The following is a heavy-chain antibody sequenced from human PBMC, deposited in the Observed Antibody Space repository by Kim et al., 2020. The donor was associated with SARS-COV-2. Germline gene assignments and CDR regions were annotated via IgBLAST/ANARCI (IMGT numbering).Heavy chain of an antibody. D-gene: IGHD5-12*01. V-gene: IGHV3-23*01. Sequence: GGSLRLSCAASGFTFSSYAMSWVRQAPGKGLEWVSAISGSGGSTYYADSVKGRFTISRDNSKNTLYLQMNSLRAEDTAVYYCAKDSYRGSRWLQSPSFDYWGQGTLVTVSS. CDR3: AKDSYRGSRWLQSPSFDY. CDR2: ISGSGGST. CDR1: GFTFSSYA. J-gene: IGHJ4*02.